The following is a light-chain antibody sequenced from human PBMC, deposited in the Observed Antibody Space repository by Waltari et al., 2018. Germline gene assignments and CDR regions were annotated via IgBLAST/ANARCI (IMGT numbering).Light chain of an antibody. V-gene: IGKV4-1*01. CDR2: WAC. CDR1: QSVLYSANRRNY. CDR3: QQYYDTPYS. J-gene: IGKJ2*03. Sequence: DIVMTQFPDSLAVSLGERATINCKSSQSVLYSANRRNYLSWFQQKPGQTPKVLLSWACTRASGVPDRFSGSGSGTDFTLTISSLRAEDVAVYYCQQYYDTPYSFGQGTKLEIK.